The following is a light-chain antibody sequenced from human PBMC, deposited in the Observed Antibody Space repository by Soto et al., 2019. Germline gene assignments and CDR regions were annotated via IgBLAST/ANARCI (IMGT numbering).Light chain of an antibody. CDR2: KAS. J-gene: IGKJ1*01. CDR1: QSVDTC. V-gene: IGKV1-5*03. Sequence: DIQMTQSPSTLSASVGDRVTITCRASQSVDTCLAWYQQKPGKAPHLLIYKASSLETGVPSRFSGSGSVTGFTLPIRSLQPGDFATYFRQQFYRYPWTFGQGTKVEIK. CDR3: QQFYRYPWT.